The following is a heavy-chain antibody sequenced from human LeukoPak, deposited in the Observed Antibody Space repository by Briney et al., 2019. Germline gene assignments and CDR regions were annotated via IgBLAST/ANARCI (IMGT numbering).Heavy chain of an antibody. CDR2: VVPEDGET. CDR3: ATAGAAAGGYYFDY. J-gene: IGHJ4*02. D-gene: IGHD6-13*01. Sequence: ASVKVSCKVSGYTFTDYYMHWVQQAPGKGLEWMGLVVPEDGETIYAEKFQGRVTLTADTSTDTAYMEPSSLRSEDTAVYYCATAGAAAGGYYFDYWGQGTLVTVSS. CDR1: GYTFTDYY. V-gene: IGHV1-69-2*01.